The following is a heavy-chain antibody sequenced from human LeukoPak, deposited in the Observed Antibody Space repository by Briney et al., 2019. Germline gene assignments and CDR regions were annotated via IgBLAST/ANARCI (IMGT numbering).Heavy chain of an antibody. V-gene: IGHV3-66*01. CDR2: IYRDGSS. CDR1: GLSVSSNY. CDR3: ARDRAFDY. Sequence: GGSLRLSCVASGLSVSSNYMSWVRQAPGKGLEWVSVIYRDGSSYYAESVKGRFTTSRDNAKDSLYLQMNSLRAEDTAVYYCARDRAFDYWGQGTLVTVSS. J-gene: IGHJ4*02.